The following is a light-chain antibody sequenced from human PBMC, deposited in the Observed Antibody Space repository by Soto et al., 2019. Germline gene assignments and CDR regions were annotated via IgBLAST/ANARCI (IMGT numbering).Light chain of an antibody. Sequence: LTQPASVSGSPGQSITISCAGTSSDVGGYNYVSWYQQLPGKAPQLVIYDVTHRPSGVSDRFSGSRSGNMASLTISGLQAEDEADYYCTSFTSGSTPYVLGTGTKVTVL. V-gene: IGLV2-14*03. J-gene: IGLJ1*01. CDR1: SSDVGGYNY. CDR2: DVT. CDR3: TSFTSGSTPYV.